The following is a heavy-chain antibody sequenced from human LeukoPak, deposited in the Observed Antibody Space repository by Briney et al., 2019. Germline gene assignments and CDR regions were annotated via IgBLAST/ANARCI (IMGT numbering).Heavy chain of an antibody. J-gene: IGHJ6*02. CDR2: IRYDGSNK. Sequence: PGGSLRLSCAASGFTFSSYGMHWVRQAPGKGLEWVAFIRYDGSNKYYADSVKGRFTISRDNSENTLYLQMNSLRAEDTAVYYCASDSGPATDRDYYGMDVWGQGTTVTVSS. CDR1: GFTFSSYG. D-gene: IGHD3-10*01. CDR3: ASDSGPATDRDYYGMDV. V-gene: IGHV3-30*02.